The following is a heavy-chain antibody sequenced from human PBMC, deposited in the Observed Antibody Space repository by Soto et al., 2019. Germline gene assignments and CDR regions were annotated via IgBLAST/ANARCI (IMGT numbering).Heavy chain of an antibody. Sequence: GASVKVSCKASGGTFSSYAISWVRQAPGQGLEWMGWINPNSGGTNYAQKFQGWVTMTRDTSISTAYMELSRLRSDDTAVYYCARDGPGTTSYYGMDVWGQETTVTVSS. CDR2: INPNSGGT. V-gene: IGHV1-2*04. CDR3: ARDGPGTTSYYGMDV. CDR1: GGTFSSYA. D-gene: IGHD1-7*01. J-gene: IGHJ6*02.